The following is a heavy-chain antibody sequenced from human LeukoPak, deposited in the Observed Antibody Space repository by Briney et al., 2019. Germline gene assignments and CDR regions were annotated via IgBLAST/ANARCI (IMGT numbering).Heavy chain of an antibody. CDR1: GFTFSSYG. CDR2: ISGNGGST. CDR3: AMRPADCSSSSCPTINRYYYGMDV. D-gene: IGHD2-15*01. Sequence: GGSLRLSCAASGFTFSSYGMHWVRQAPGKGLEWVSAISGNGGSTYYADSVKGRFTISRDNSKNTLHLQLNSLRDEDTAMYYCAMRPADCSSSSCPTINRYYYGMDVWGQGTTVIVSS. J-gene: IGHJ6*02. V-gene: IGHV3-23*01.